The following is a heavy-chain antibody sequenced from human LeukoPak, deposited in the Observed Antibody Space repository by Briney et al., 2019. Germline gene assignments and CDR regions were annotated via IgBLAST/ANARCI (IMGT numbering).Heavy chain of an antibody. Sequence: SQTLSLTCTVSGGSISSGGYYWSWIRQHLGKGLEWIGYIYYSGSTYYNPSLKSRVTISVDTSKNQFSLKLSSVTAADTAVYYCARVGGYQLLPQYYFDYWGQGTLVTVSS. CDR3: ARVGGYQLLPQYYFDY. CDR2: IYYSGST. V-gene: IGHV4-31*03. CDR1: GGSISSGGYY. D-gene: IGHD2-2*01. J-gene: IGHJ4*02.